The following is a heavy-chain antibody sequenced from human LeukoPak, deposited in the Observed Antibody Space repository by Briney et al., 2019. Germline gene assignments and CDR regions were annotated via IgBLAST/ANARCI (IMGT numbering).Heavy chain of an antibody. CDR1: GYTFTSYY. V-gene: IGHV1-46*01. CDR3: ARVKGWYDDFDY. D-gene: IGHD6-19*01. Sequence: ASVKVSFKASGYTFTSYYIHWVRQAPGQGLEWMGIINPSGGSTSYAQKFQGRVTMTRDTSTSTVYMELSSLRSEDTAVYYCARVKGWYDDFDYWGQGTLVTVSS. CDR2: INPSGGST. J-gene: IGHJ4*02.